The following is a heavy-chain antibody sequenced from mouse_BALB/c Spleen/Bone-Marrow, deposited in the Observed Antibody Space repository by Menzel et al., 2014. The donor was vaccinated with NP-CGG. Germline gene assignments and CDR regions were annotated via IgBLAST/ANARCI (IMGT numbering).Heavy chain of an antibody. V-gene: IGHV1S81*02. CDR3: TRSRRAMDH. CDR2: INPSNGGT. D-gene: IGHD2-12*01. J-gene: IGHJ4*01. Sequence: QVQLQQSGAELAKPGASVKLSCKASGYTFTSYYMCWVKQRPGQGLEWIGEINPSNGGTNFNEKFKSKATLTVDKSSSTVYMSLSSLTSEDSAVYYCTRSRRAMDHWGQGTSVTVSS. CDR1: GYTFTSYY.